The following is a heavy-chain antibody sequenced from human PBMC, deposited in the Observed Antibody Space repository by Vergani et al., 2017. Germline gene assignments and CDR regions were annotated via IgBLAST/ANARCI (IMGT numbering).Heavy chain of an antibody. D-gene: IGHD6-19*01. CDR3: VRAFAVASRRVFWY. J-gene: IGHJ4*02. V-gene: IGHV3-30*02. CDR1: GFTFSNYD. Sequence: VQVVESGGGLIKPGGSLRLSCAASGFTFSNYDMHWVRQAPGRGLEWVAFIKYNEKRKEYEDSVKGRFTISRDISKNTLYLQMTSLRVEDTAVYYCVRAFAVASRRVFWYWGQGTLVTVSS. CDR2: IKYNEKRK.